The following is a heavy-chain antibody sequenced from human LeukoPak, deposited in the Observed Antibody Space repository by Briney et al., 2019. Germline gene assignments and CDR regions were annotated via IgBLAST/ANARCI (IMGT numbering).Heavy chain of an antibody. Sequence: SETLSLTCAVYGESFSGYFWTWIRQPPGKGLEWMGEVNHAGSTNYNPSLKSRVTMSGDTSKNKFSLKLSSVTAADTAVYYCARPQADYAGGWKFFDYWGQGTLVTVSS. D-gene: IGHD6-19*01. J-gene: IGHJ4*02. CDR1: GESFSGYF. CDR3: ARPQADYAGGWKFFDY. V-gene: IGHV4-34*01. CDR2: VNHAGST.